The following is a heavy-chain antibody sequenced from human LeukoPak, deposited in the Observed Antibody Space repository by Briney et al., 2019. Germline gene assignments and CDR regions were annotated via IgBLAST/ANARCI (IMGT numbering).Heavy chain of an antibody. CDR1: GYTFTSYD. Sequence: ASLKVSCKASGYTFTSYDINWVRQATGQGLEWMGWMNPNSGNTGYAQKFQGRVTMTRNTSISTAYMELSSLRSEDTAVYYCARGSGGSYYFDYWGQGTLVTVSS. CDR3: ARGSGGSYYFDY. V-gene: IGHV1-8*01. CDR2: MNPNSGNT. D-gene: IGHD1-26*01. J-gene: IGHJ4*02.